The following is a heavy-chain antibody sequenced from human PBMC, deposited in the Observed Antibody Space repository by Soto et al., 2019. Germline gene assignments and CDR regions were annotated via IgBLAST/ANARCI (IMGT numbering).Heavy chain of an antibody. J-gene: IGHJ6*02. CDR3: ARDRGYCSSTSCYSYYYGMDV. CDR2: IYYSGST. Sequence: QVQLQESGPGLVKPSQTLSLTCTVSGGSISSGGYYWSWIRQHPGKGLEWIGYIYYSGSTYYNPSRKSRVTISVDTSKNQFSLKLSSVTAADTAVYYCARDRGYCSSTSCYSYYYGMDVWGQGTTVTVSS. CDR1: GGSISSGGYY. D-gene: IGHD2-2*02. V-gene: IGHV4-31*03.